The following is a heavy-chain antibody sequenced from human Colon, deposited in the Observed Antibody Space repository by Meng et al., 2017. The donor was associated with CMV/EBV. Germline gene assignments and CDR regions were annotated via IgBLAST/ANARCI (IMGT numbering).Heavy chain of an antibody. Sequence: SCAISGDSVSSRSATWNWIRQSPSRGLEWLGRTYYKSKWYDDYALSVKSRITITPDASRNQFSLRLNSLTPEDTAVYYCAREGVTMVRGVIYSYYGMDVWGQGTTVTVSS. CDR3: AREGVTMVRGVIYSYYGMDV. J-gene: IGHJ6*02. V-gene: IGHV6-1*01. CDR1: GDSVSSRSAT. D-gene: IGHD3-10*01. CDR2: TYYKSKWYD.